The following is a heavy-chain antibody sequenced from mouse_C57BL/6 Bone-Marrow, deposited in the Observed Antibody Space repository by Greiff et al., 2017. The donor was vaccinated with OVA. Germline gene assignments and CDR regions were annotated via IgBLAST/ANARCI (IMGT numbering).Heavy chain of an antibody. CDR2: IYPGGGYT. V-gene: IGHV1-63*01. J-gene: IGHJ4*01. Sequence: QVQLQQSGAELVRPGTSVKMSCKASGYTFTNYWIGWAKQRPGHGLEWIGDIYPGGGYTNYNEKLKGKATLTADKSSSTAYMLLSSLTSDDSAIYYCARLDYYGSSYAMDYWGQGTSVTVSS. D-gene: IGHD1-1*01. CDR3: ARLDYYGSSYAMDY. CDR1: GYTFTNYW.